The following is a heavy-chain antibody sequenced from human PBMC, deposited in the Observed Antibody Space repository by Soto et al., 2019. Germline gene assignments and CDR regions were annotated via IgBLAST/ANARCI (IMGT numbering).Heavy chain of an antibody. CDR1: GFSLSTSGMC. CDR3: ARIPMASRPGTFDY. Sequence: VSGPTLVNPTQTLTLTCTFSGFSLSTSGMCVSWIRQPPGKALEWLARIDWDDDKKYSTSLRTRLTISKDTSKNQVVLTMTNMDPVDTGTYYCARIPMASRPGTFDYWGQGTLVTVSS. CDR2: IDWDDDK. V-gene: IGHV2-70*11. J-gene: IGHJ4*02. D-gene: IGHD6-6*01.